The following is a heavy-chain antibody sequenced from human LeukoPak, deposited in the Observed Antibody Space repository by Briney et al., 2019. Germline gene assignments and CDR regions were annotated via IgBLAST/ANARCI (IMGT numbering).Heavy chain of an antibody. V-gene: IGHV3-53*01. CDR2: IYSGDST. Sequence: GGSLRLSCAASGFTVGSKYMGWVRQPPGKGLEWVSVIYSGDSTQYADSVKGRFTISRDNSKNTLYLQMNSLRADDTAMYYCARSEQWLAWNYWGQGTLVTVSS. J-gene: IGHJ4*02. CDR1: GFTVGSKY. CDR3: ARSEQWLAWNY. D-gene: IGHD6-19*01.